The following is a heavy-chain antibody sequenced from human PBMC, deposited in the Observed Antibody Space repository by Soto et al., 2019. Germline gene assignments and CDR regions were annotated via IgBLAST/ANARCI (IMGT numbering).Heavy chain of an antibody. J-gene: IGHJ6*02. Sequence: SETLSLTCTVSGGSISSYYCSWIRLPPGKGLEWIGYIYYSGSTYYNPSLKSRVTISVDTSKNQFPLKLSSVTAADTAVYYCARDVTVTTLGGMDVWGQGTTVTVSS. V-gene: IGHV4-59*12. CDR1: GGSISSYY. CDR3: ARDVTVTTLGGMDV. D-gene: IGHD4-17*01. CDR2: IYYSGST.